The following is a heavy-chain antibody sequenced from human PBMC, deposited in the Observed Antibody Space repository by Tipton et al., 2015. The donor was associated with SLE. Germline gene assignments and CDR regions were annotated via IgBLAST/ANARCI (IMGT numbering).Heavy chain of an antibody. CDR3: ARDYIYYYGSGRENAFDI. Sequence: QVQLVQSGAEVKKPGSSGKGSCKASGGTFSSYGISWVRQAPGQGLEWMGWISAYNGNTNYAQKLQGRVTMTTDTSTSTAYMELRSLRSDDTAVYYCARDYIYYYGSGRENAFDIWGQGTMVTVSS. CDR1: GGTFSSYG. D-gene: IGHD3-10*01. V-gene: IGHV1-18*01. CDR2: ISAYNGNT. J-gene: IGHJ3*02.